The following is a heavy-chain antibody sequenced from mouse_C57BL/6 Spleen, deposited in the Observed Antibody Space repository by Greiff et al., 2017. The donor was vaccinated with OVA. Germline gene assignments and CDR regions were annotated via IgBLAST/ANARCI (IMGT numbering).Heavy chain of an antibody. D-gene: IGHD3-2*02. CDR1: GYTFTDYE. V-gene: IGHV1-15*01. CDR2: IDPETGGT. J-gene: IGHJ3*01. Sequence: QVQLQQSGAELVRPGASVTLSCKASGYTFTDYEMHWVKQTPVHGLEWIGAIDPETGGTAYNQKFKGKAILTADKSSSTAYMELRSLTSEDSAVYYCTRFSSGYVGFAYWAKGLWSLSLQ. CDR3: TRFSSGYVGFAY.